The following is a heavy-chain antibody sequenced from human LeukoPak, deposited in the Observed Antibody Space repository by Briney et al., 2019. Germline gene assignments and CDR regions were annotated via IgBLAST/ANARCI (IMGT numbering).Heavy chain of an antibody. J-gene: IGHJ4*02. CDR1: GGTFSSYA. V-gene: IGHV1-69*06. CDR2: IIPISGTA. Sequence: GSSVKVSCKASGGTFSSYAISWVRQAPGQGLEWMGGIIPISGTANYAQKFQGRVTITADKSTSTAYMELSSLRSEDTAVYYCARDSQYSSGWPFDYWGQGTLVTVSS. CDR3: ARDSQYSSGWPFDY. D-gene: IGHD6-19*01.